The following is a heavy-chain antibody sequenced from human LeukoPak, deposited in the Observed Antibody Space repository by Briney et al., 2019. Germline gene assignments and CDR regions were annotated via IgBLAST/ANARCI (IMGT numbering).Heavy chain of an antibody. V-gene: IGHV4-38-2*02. CDR2: LYHSGTT. D-gene: IGHD3-10*01. Sequence: SETLSLTCTVSGYSINSGYYWGWIRQPPGKGLQWIGSLYHSGTTYYNPSLKSRLTMSLDTSKNQFSLKLSSVTAADTAVYYCARGLWNYFDYWGQGTLVTVSS. CDR1: GYSINSGYY. CDR3: ARGLWNYFDY. J-gene: IGHJ4*02.